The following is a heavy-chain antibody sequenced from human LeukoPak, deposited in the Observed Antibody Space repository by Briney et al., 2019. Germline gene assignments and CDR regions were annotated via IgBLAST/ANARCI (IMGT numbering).Heavy chain of an antibody. J-gene: IGHJ4*02. D-gene: IGHD5-12*01. Sequence: SETLSLTCAVYGGSFSGYYWSWIRQPPGKGLEWIGEINHSGSTNYHPSPKSRVTISVDTSKNQFSLKLSSVTAADTAVYYCARGGWGGRWLQLSYFDYWGQGTLVTVSS. CDR3: ARGGWGGRWLQLSYFDY. CDR2: INHSGST. V-gene: IGHV4-34*01. CDR1: GGSFSGYY.